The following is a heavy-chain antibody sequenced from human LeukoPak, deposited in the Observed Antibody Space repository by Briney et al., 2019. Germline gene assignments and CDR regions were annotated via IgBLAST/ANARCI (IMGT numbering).Heavy chain of an antibody. V-gene: IGHV4-4*07. CDR1: GGSISSYY. CDR3: AREYSSGWYLSYFDY. Sequence: PSQTLSLTCTVSGGSISSYYWSCIRQPAGKGLEWIGRIYTSGSTNYNPSLKSRVTMSVDTSKNQFSLKLSSVTAADTAVYYCAREYSSGWYLSYFDYWGQGTLVTVSS. D-gene: IGHD6-19*01. J-gene: IGHJ4*02. CDR2: IYTSGST.